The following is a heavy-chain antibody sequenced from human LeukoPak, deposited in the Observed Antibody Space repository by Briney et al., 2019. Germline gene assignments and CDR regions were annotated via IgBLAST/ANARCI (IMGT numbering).Heavy chain of an antibody. CDR2: ITPSSTYI. Sequence: GGSLRLSCAASGFTFSNYDINWVRQPPGKGLEWVSSITPSSTYIYYADSVKGRFTISRDNAKNSLYLQMNSLRAEDTAVYYCARAPRCSWEYYFDYWGQGTLVTVSS. J-gene: IGHJ4*02. CDR1: GFTFSNYD. D-gene: IGHD6-13*01. CDR3: ARAPRCSWEYYFDY. V-gene: IGHV3-21*01.